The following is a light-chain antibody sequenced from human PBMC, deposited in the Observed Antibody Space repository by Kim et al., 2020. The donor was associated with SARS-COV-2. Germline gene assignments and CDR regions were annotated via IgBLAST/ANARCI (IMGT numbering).Light chain of an antibody. CDR3: QSYDSSNQV. CDR2: EDN. J-gene: IGLJ3*02. Sequence: GKTVTISCTGSSGSIASNYVQWYQRRPGSAPTTVIYEDNQRPSGVPDRFSGSIDSSSNSASLTISGLKTEDEADYYCQSYDSSNQVFGGGTQLTVL. CDR1: SGSIASNY. V-gene: IGLV6-57*02.